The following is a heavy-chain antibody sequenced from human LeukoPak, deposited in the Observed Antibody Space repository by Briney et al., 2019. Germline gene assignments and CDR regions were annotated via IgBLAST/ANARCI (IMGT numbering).Heavy chain of an antibody. CDR1: GYTFTRYY. V-gene: IGHV1-2*02. D-gene: IGHD4-23*01. CDR2: INPNSGGT. J-gene: IGHJ6*02. CDR3: ARDGGSYYYYGMDV. Sequence: ASVKVSCKASGYTFTRYYMLLVRQAPGRGLEWMGWINPNSGGTNYAQKFQGRVTMTRDTSNSTAYMELSRLGSDDTAVYYCARDGGSYYYYGMDVWGQGTTVTVSS.